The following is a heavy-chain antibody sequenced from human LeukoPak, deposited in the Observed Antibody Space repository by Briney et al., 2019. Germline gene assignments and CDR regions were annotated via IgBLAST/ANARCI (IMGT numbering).Heavy chain of an antibody. CDR2: IYTSGST. Sequence: SETLSLTCAVYGGSFSSYYWSWIRQPAGKGLEWIGRIYTSGSTNYNPSLKSRVTMSVDTSKNQFSLKLSSVTAADTAVYYCARDKCSSTSCYAGLDAFDIWGQGTMVTVSS. D-gene: IGHD2-2*01. J-gene: IGHJ3*02. CDR1: GGSFSSYY. CDR3: ARDKCSSTSCYAGLDAFDI. V-gene: IGHV4-4*07.